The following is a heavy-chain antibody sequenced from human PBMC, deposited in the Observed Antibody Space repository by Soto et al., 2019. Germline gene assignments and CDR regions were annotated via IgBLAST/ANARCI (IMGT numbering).Heavy chain of an antibody. D-gene: IGHD3-10*01. J-gene: IGHJ6*02. V-gene: IGHV3-30-3*01. CDR3: ARVLTTVAFGDFYYGVDV. CDR1: GFTFSSYA. CDR2: ISYDGTNK. Sequence: QVQLVESGGGVVQPGRSLRLSCAASGFTFSSYAMHWVRQAPGKGLEWVAVISYDGTNKYYADSVKGRFTLSRDNSKNTLYLQMNSLRAEDTAVYYCARVLTTVAFGDFYYGVDVWGQGTTVTVSS.